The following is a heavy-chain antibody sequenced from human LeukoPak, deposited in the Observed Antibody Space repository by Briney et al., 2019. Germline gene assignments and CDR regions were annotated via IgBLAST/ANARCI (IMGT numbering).Heavy chain of an antibody. CDR3: AKIPYGDYLLDYYYYMDV. CDR1: GFTFSSYG. D-gene: IGHD4-17*01. CDR2: ISYDGSNK. J-gene: IGHJ6*03. Sequence: GGSLRLSCAASGFTFSSYGMHWARQAPGKGLEWVAVISYDGSNKYYADSVKGRFTISRDNSKNTLYLQMNRLRAEDTAVYYCAKIPYGDYLLDYYYYMDVWGKGTTVTISS. V-gene: IGHV3-30*18.